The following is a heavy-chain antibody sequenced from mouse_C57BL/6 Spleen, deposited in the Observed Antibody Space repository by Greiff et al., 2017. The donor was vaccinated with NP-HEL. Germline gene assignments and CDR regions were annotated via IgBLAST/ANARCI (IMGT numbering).Heavy chain of an antibody. D-gene: IGHD2-1*01. CDR3: ARRRDYGNSYYYAMDY. CDR2: IYPGSGST. CDR1: GYTFTSYW. Sequence: QVQLQQPGAELVKPGASVKMSCKASGYTFTSYWITWVKQRPGQGLEWIGDIYPGSGSTNYNEKFKSKATLTVDTSSSTAYMQLSSLTSEDSAVYYCARRRDYGNSYYYAMDYWGQGTSVTVSS. V-gene: IGHV1-55*01. J-gene: IGHJ4*01.